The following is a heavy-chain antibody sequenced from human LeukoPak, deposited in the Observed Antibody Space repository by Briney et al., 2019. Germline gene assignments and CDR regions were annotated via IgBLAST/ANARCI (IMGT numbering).Heavy chain of an antibody. Sequence: SETLSLTCTVSAFSVSSGYYWGWIRQPPGRGLEWIGYIYYSGSTNYNPSLKSRVTISVDTSKNQCSLKLSSVTAADTAVYYCARARTLDYCSSTSCYGPYYYYMDVWGKGTTVTVSS. CDR3: ARARTLDYCSSTSCYGPYYYYMDV. J-gene: IGHJ6*03. CDR2: IYYSGST. CDR1: AFSVSSGYY. V-gene: IGHV4-61*01. D-gene: IGHD2-2*01.